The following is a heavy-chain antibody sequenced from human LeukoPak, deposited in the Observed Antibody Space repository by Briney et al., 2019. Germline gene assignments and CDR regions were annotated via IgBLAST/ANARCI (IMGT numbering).Heavy chain of an antibody. CDR2: ISAHNGNT. V-gene: IGHV1-18*01. J-gene: IGHJ3*02. D-gene: IGHD3-3*01. CDR1: GYTFTRYG. Sequence: ASVKVSCKASGYTFTRYGISWVRQAPGQGLEWMGWISAHNGNTNYVQKLQGRVTMTTDTSTSTAYMELRSLRSDDTAVYYCARGETYYDFWSGSYPLLNDAFEIWGQGTKVTVSS. CDR3: ARGETYYDFWSGSYPLLNDAFEI.